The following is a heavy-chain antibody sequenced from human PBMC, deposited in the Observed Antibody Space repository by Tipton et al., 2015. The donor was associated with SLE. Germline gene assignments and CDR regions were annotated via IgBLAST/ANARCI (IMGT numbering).Heavy chain of an antibody. CDR1: GYSISSDYY. D-gene: IGHD3-3*01. V-gene: IGHV4-38-2*01. J-gene: IGHJ5*02. CDR3: ARGNYDFWSGYYTGGHWFDP. Sequence: TLSLTCAVSGYSISSDYYWGWIRQPPGKGLEWIGSIYHSGSTYYSPSLKSRVTISVDTSKNQFSLKLSSVTAADTAVYYCARGNYDFWSGYYTGGHWFDPWGQGTLVTVSS. CDR2: IYHSGST.